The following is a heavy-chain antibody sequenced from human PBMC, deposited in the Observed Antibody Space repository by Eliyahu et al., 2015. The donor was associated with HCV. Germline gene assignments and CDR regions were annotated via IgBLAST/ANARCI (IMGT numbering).Heavy chain of an antibody. CDR3: ARVYHPVTTVTTFDQ. CDR1: GGSISSGDYY. V-gene: IGHV4-30-4*01. CDR2: VYSSGST. Sequence: QVQLQESGPGLVKPSQTLSLTCXVSGGSISSGDYYWGWIRQPPGKGLEWIGYVYSSGSTYYNPSLKSRVTISVGTSKKQFSLKVSSVTAADTAVYYCARVYHPVTTVTTFDQWGQGALVTVSS. J-gene: IGHJ4*02. D-gene: IGHD4-17*01.